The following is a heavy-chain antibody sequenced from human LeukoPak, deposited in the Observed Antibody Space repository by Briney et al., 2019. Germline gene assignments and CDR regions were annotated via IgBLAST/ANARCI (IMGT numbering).Heavy chain of an antibody. J-gene: IGHJ4*02. CDR2: ISGGGGST. CDR1: GFTVSGNY. D-gene: IGHD3-3*01. Sequence: GGSLRLSCAVSGFTVSGNYMSWVRQAPGKGLEWVSTISGGGGSTYYADSVKGRFTISRDNSKNTLYLQMNSLRAEDSAVYFCAKDFWSGYYSGYFDYWGQGTLVTVSS. CDR3: AKDFWSGYYSGYFDY. V-gene: IGHV3-23*01.